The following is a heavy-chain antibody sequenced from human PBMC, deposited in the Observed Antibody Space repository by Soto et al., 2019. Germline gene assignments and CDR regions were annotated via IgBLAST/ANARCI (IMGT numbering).Heavy chain of an antibody. V-gene: IGHV1-46*01. Sequence: QVQLVQSGAEVKKPGASVKVSCKASGYTFTSYYVHWVRQAPGQGLEWMGIINPSGGSTSYAQKFRGRVTMTRDTSTSTVYMELSSLRSEDTAVYYCARDRAQDDNWFDPWGQGTLVTVSS. CDR1: GYTFTSYY. CDR2: INPSGGST. J-gene: IGHJ5*02. CDR3: ARDRAQDDNWFDP.